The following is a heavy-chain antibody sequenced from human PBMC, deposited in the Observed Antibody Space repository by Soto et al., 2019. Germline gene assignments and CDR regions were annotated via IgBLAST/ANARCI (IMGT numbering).Heavy chain of an antibody. D-gene: IGHD4-4*01. Sequence: EVQLVESGGGLVKPGGSLRLSCAASGFTFSSYSMNWVRQAPGKGMEWVSSISSSSSYIYYADSVKGRFTISRDNAKNALYLQMNSLRAEDTAVYYCARRKTTVKVGRLYLDPWGQGTLVNVSS. CDR3: ARRKTTVKVGRLYLDP. CDR2: ISSSSSYI. J-gene: IGHJ5*02. CDR1: GFTFSSYS. V-gene: IGHV3-21*01.